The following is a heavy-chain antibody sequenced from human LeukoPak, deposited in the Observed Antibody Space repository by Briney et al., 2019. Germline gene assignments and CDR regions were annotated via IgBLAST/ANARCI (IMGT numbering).Heavy chain of an antibody. J-gene: IGHJ2*01. D-gene: IGHD2-2*01. V-gene: IGHV3-9*03. CDR2: ISWNGGTV. CDR1: GFNFNDYA. Sequence: GGSLRLSCAASGFNFNDYAMHWVRQAPGKGLEWVSGISWNGGTVAYADSVKGRFTISRDNSKKSLYLQMNSLRAEDMALYYCAKASADWYFDLWGRGTLVTVSS. CDR3: AKASADWYFDL.